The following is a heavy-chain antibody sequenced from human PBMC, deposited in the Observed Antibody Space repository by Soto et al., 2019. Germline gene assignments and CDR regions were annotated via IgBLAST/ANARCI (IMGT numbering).Heavy chain of an antibody. CDR2: ISSSSSYI. D-gene: IGHD5-12*01. CDR3: ARQVATIDY. V-gene: IGHV3-21*01. CDR1: GFTFNTYN. J-gene: IGHJ4*02. Sequence: EVQLVESGGGLVKPGGSLRLSCAASGFTFNTYNMNWVRQAPGKGLEWVSSISSSSSYIYYADSVKGRFTISRDNAKNSLYLQMNSLRAEDTAVCYCARQVATIDYWGQGTLVTVSS.